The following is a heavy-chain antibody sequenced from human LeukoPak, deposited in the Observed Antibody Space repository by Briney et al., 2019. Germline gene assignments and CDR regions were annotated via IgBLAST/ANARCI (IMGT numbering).Heavy chain of an antibody. D-gene: IGHD3-3*01. V-gene: IGHV4-38-2*01. CDR3: ARQGGGDFWGGYRPPPYYFDY. CDR1: GYSISSGYY. J-gene: IGHJ4*02. Sequence: PSETLSLTCAVSGYSISSGYYWGWIRQPPGKGLEWIGSIYHSGSTYYNPSLKSRVTISVDTSKNQFSLKLSSVTAADTAVYYCARQGGGDFWGGYRPPPYYFDYWGQGTLVTVSS. CDR2: IYHSGST.